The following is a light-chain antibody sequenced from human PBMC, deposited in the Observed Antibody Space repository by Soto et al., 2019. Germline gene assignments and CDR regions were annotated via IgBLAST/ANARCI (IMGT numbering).Light chain of an antibody. V-gene: IGKV3-20*01. CDR3: QQYGSSPYT. CDR1: QSVRNSY. J-gene: IGKJ2*01. CDR2: GAS. Sequence: EILLTQSPGTLSLSPGERATLSCRASQSVRNSYLAWYQQKPGQAPRLLIYGASGKTTSIPERFSGSGSGTDFTLTISRLEPEDFEVYYCQQYGSSPYTFGQGTKLEI.